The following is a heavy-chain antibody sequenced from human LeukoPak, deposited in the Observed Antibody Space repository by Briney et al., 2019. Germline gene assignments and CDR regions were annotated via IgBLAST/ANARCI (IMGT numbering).Heavy chain of an antibody. D-gene: IGHD3-22*01. Sequence: GGSLRLSCAASGFTFSSYSMNWVRQAPGKGLEWVSSISSSSSYKYYADSVKGRFTISRDNAKNSLYLQMNGLRAEDTAVYYCAREPYYYDSSGYYYAMPSDYWGQGTLVTVSS. J-gene: IGHJ4*02. CDR2: ISSSSSYK. CDR3: AREPYYYDSSGYYYAMPSDY. V-gene: IGHV3-21*01. CDR1: GFTFSSYS.